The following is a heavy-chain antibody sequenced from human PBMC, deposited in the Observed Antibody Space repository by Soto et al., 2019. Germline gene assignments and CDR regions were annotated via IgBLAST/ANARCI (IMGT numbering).Heavy chain of an antibody. V-gene: IGHV5-51*01. Sequence: SLKIPCSTSVYRFIAYWSAWVLQMPGKGLEWMGIIFPSDSDTRYSPPFQGQVTISADRSTSTVFLQWASLKASDTAVYFCARKDKSGYFNWFDPWAQGTLVTVSS. CDR1: VYRFIAYW. CDR2: IFPSDSDT. CDR3: ARKDKSGYFNWFDP. D-gene: IGHD3-22*01. J-gene: IGHJ5*02.